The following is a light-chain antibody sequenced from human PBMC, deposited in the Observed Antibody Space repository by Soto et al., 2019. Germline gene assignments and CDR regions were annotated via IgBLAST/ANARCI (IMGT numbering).Light chain of an antibody. CDR3: QQYNNYWT. CDR2: KAS. J-gene: IGKJ1*01. V-gene: IGKV1-5*03. CDR1: QSINSR. Sequence: DIQMTQSPSTLSASVGDRVTITCRASQSINSRLAWYQQKPGKAPNLLIYKASSLESGVPSRFSGSASGTECTITISSLQPDDFATYYCQQYNNYWTFGRGTKVDIK.